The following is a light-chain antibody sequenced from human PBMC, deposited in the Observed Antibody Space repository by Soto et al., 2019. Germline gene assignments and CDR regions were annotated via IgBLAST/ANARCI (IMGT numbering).Light chain of an antibody. V-gene: IGKV2-28*01. J-gene: IGKJ4*01. CDR2: LGS. CDR3: MQALQTPRT. Sequence: DIVMTQSPLSLPVTPGEPASISCRSSQSLLHSNGYNYLDWYLQKPGQSPQLLIYLGSNRASGVPDMFSGSGSGTDFTLKISRVEAEDVGVYYCMQALQTPRTFGGGTKVDIK. CDR1: QSLLHSNGYNY.